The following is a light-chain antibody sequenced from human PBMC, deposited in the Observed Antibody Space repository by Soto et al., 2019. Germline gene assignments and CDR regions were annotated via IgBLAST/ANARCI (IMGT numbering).Light chain of an antibody. Sequence: QSVLTQPRSVSGSPGQSVTISCTATTSDVGGFNSVSWYQQPPGTAPKLIIYEASNRPSGVPDRFSGSKSGNTASLTISGLQAADEADYYCSLYTSENTYVFGTGTKVTVL. CDR1: TSDVGGFNS. J-gene: IGLJ1*01. CDR2: EAS. V-gene: IGLV2-18*01. CDR3: SLYTSENTYV.